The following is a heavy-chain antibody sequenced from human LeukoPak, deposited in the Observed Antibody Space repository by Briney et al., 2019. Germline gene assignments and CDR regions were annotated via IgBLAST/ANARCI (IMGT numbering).Heavy chain of an antibody. CDR3: ARGWGAQWLVTGNWFDP. CDR2: INHSGST. D-gene: IGHD6-19*01. Sequence: SETLSLTCAVYGGSFSGYYWSWIRQPPGKGLEWIGEINHSGSTNYNPSLKSRVTISVDTSKNQFSLKLSSVTAADTAVYYCARGWGAQWLVTGNWFDPWGQGTLVTVSS. CDR1: GGSFSGYY. J-gene: IGHJ5*02. V-gene: IGHV4-34*01.